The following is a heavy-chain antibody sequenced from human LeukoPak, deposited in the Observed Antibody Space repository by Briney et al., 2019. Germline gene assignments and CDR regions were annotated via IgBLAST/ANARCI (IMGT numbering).Heavy chain of an antibody. V-gene: IGHV5-51*01. Sequence: GESLKISCQGSGYSFTSYWIGWVRQMPGKGLEWMGIIYPGDSDTRYSPSFQGHVTISADKSISTAYLQWSSLKASDTAMYYCASLRYYDSSGYYYWGQGTLVTVSS. CDR1: GYSFTSYW. D-gene: IGHD3-22*01. J-gene: IGHJ4*02. CDR2: IYPGDSDT. CDR3: ASLRYYDSSGYYY.